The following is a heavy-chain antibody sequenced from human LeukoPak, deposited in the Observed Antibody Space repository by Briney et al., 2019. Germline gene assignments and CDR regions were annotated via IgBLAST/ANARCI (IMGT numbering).Heavy chain of an antibody. CDR2: INHSGST. J-gene: IGHJ6*03. Sequence: PSETLSLTCTVSGGSISNYYWSWIRQPPGKGLEWIGEINHSGSTNYNPSLKSRVTIPVDTSKNQFSLKLSSVTAADTAVYYCARRHFYCSGGSCYYYYYYMDVWGKGTTVTVSS. CDR1: GGSISNYY. CDR3: ARRHFYCSGGSCYYYYYYMDV. V-gene: IGHV4-34*01. D-gene: IGHD2-15*01.